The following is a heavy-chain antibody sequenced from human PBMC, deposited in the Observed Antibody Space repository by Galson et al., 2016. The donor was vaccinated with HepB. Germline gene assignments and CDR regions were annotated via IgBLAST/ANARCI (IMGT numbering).Heavy chain of an antibody. Sequence: SLRLSCAASGFTFANYAMSWVRQAPGKGLEWVSTISLSSGTIRYADSVKGHFSISRDNSKKTVYLQMNSLRVEDTAVYYCAKVNVEYSNTDGYDSWGQGTLVTVSS. CDR2: ISLSSGTI. CDR1: GFTFANYA. CDR3: AKVNVEYSNTDGYDS. V-gene: IGHV3-23*01. D-gene: IGHD5-24*01. J-gene: IGHJ4*02.